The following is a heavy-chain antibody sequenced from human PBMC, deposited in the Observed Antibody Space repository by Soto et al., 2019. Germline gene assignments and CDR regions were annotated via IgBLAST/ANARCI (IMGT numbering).Heavy chain of an antibody. D-gene: IGHD6-13*01. CDR2: ISSNSAYI. Sequence: GGSLRLSCAASGFTFRSFTMNWVCQAPGKGLEWVSTISSNSAYIYYTDALRGRFTISRDNAKNSLHLQMNSLSAEDTAVYYCTRDASRDSSARGWFDPWGPGTLDTVSS. J-gene: IGHJ5*02. CDR1: GFTFRSFT. CDR3: TRDASRDSSARGWFDP. V-gene: IGHV3-21*01.